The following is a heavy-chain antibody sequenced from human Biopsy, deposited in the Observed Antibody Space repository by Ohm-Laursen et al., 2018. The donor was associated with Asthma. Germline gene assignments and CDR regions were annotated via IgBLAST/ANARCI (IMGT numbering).Heavy chain of an antibody. CDR2: IMTVFGTT. D-gene: IGHD6-19*01. CDR3: ARCQVGYSSGWSLLLKKIYYSGMDV. CDR1: GGTFSNFA. J-gene: IGHJ6*02. V-gene: IGHV1-69*01. Sequence: SSETVSCKPPGGTFSNFAISWVRQAPGQGLEWLGGIMTVFGTTNYAQKFQGRVTITADESTSTAYMEVTSLRSEDTAIYYCARCQVGYSSGWSLLLKKIYYSGMDVWGQGTAVTVSS.